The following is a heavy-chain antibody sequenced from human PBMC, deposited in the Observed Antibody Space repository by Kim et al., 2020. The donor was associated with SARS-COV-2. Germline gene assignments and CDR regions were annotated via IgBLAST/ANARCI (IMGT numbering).Heavy chain of an antibody. V-gene: IGHV5-10-1*01. Sequence: GESLKISCKGSGYSFTSYWISWVRQMPGKGLEWMGRIDPSDSYTNYSPSFQGHVTISADKSISTAYLQWSSLKASDTAMYYCATQREVPAAIAAFDIWGQGTMVTVSS. CDR3: ATQREVPAAIAAFDI. D-gene: IGHD2-2*02. CDR2: IDPSDSYT. CDR1: GYSFTSYW. J-gene: IGHJ3*02.